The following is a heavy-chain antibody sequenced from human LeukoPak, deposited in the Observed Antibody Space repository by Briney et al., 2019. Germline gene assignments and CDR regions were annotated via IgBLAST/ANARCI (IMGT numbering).Heavy chain of an antibody. CDR2: INHSGGT. Sequence: GSLRLSCAASGFTFSSYEMNWVRQPPGKGLEWIGEINHSGGTNYNPSLKSRVTISVDTSKNQFSLKLSSVTAADTAVYYCARFYYDSSGYVSFDYWGQGTLVTVSS. V-gene: IGHV4-34*01. CDR1: GFTFSSYE. D-gene: IGHD3-22*01. J-gene: IGHJ4*02. CDR3: ARFYYDSSGYVSFDY.